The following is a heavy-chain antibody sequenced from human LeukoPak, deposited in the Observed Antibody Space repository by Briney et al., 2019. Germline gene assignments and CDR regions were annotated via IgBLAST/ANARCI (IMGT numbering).Heavy chain of an antibody. J-gene: IGHJ4*02. D-gene: IGHD4-17*01. Sequence: GGSLRLSCAASGFPSSEYSTNWVRQAPGKGLEWVSYIDSSSTIYYADSVEGRFTISRDNAKNSLYLQLNSLRAEDTAVYYCARGPYDYGEYIDYWGQGTLVTVSS. V-gene: IGHV3-69-1*01. CDR2: IDSSSTI. CDR1: GFPSSEYS. CDR3: ARGPYDYGEYIDY.